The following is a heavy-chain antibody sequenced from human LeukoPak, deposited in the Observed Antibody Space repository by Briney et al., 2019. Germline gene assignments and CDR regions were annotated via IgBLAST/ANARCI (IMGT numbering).Heavy chain of an antibody. Sequence: PEGSLRLSCAASGFTFSSYSMNWVRQAPGKGLEWVSSISSSSSYIYYADSLKGRFTISRDNAKNSLYLQMNSLRAEDTAVYYCARDLSSSTSCYYSWGQGTLVTVSS. CDR1: GFTFSSYS. D-gene: IGHD2-2*01. V-gene: IGHV3-21*01. CDR2: ISSSSSYI. CDR3: ARDLSSSTSCYYS. J-gene: IGHJ5*01.